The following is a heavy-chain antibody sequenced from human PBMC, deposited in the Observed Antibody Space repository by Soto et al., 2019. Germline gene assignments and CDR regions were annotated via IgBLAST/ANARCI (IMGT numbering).Heavy chain of an antibody. Sequence: QVHLEESGPGLVKPSQTLSLTCTVSGASISSGDYFWSWIRQSPGKGLEWIGYIYDRGSSYYNPSLKSRVTMSVDTSKNQFSLKLRSVTAADTAVYYCAREKGYISGPKNFDYWGQGTLVTVSS. CDR3: AREKGYISGPKNFDY. CDR1: GASISSGDYF. J-gene: IGHJ4*02. CDR2: IYDRGSS. V-gene: IGHV4-30-4*01. D-gene: IGHD5-12*01.